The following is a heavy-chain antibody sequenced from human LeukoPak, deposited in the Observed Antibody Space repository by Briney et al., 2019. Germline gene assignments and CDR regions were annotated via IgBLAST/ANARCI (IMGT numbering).Heavy chain of an antibody. CDR2: ISYDGSNK. D-gene: IGHD2/OR15-2a*01. V-gene: IGHV3-30-3*01. CDR1: GFTFSSYA. CDR3: ARDLIYAGPFDY. Sequence: GGSLRLSCAASGFTFSSYAMHWVRQAPGKGLEWVAVISYDGSNKYYADSVKGRFTISRDNSKNTLYLQMNSLRAEDTAVYYCARDLIYAGPFDYWGQGTLVTVSS. J-gene: IGHJ4*02.